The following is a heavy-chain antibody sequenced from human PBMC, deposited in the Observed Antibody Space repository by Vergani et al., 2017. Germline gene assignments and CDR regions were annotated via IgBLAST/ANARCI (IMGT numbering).Heavy chain of an antibody. CDR3: ARSRIYYGAGSPDY. D-gene: IGHD3-10*01. V-gene: IGHV4-59*11. Sequence: QVQLQESGPGLVKSSETLSLTCSVSFDSIRNLYCNWIRQPPGKGLEWIGYIYSTGSTHHNPSLRRRINMSVDTSKNQFSLYLTSVTAADTAVYYCARSRIYYGAGSPDYWGQGTLVTVSS. CDR1: FDSIRNLY. J-gene: IGHJ4*02. CDR2: IYSTGST.